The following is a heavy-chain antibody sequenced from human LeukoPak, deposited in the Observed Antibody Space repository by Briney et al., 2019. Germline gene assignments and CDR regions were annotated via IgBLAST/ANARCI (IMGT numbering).Heavy chain of an antibody. D-gene: IGHD1-14*01. CDR2: IYHSGST. Sequence: SETLSLTCTVSGYSISSGYYWGWIRQPPGKGLEWIGSIYHSGSTYYNPSLKSRVTISVDTSKNQFSLKLSSVTAADTAVYYCASETPNLPGLDIWGQGTMVTVSS. J-gene: IGHJ3*02. CDR1: GYSISSGYY. V-gene: IGHV4-38-2*02. CDR3: ASETPNLPGLDI.